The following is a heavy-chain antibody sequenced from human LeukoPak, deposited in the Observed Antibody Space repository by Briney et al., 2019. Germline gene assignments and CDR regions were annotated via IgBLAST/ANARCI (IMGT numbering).Heavy chain of an antibody. D-gene: IGHD3-22*01. CDR1: GFTFSNAW. V-gene: IGHV3-43*01. CDR2: ISWDGGST. J-gene: IGHJ4*02. Sequence: GGSLRLSCAASGFTFSNAWMSWVRQAPGKGLEWVSLISWDGGSTYYADSVKGRFTISRDNSKNSLYLQMNSLRTEDTALYYCAKDFYDSSGYPDYWGQGTLVTVSS. CDR3: AKDFYDSSGYPDY.